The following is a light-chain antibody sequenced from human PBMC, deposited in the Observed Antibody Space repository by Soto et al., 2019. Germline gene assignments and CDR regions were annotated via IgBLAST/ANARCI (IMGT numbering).Light chain of an antibody. CDR2: GAS. Sequence: GLKQSPGTVSVSPGDRAGLCCRAGQSVSINLAWYQQKPGQAPRLLIYGASTRATGIPARFSGSGSGTEFTLSINSLQSEDFAVYYCQEYDNWPPEGTFGQGTKVDI. CDR1: QSVSIN. V-gene: IGKV3-15*01. CDR3: QEYDNWPPEGT. J-gene: IGKJ1*01.